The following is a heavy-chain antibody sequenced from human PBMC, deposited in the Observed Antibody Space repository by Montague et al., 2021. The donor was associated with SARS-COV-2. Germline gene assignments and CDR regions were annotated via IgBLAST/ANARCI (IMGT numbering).Heavy chain of an antibody. V-gene: IGHV4-39*01. Sequence: SETLSLTCTVSGGSISSSIYYWGWIRQPPGKGLEWIGSIYYSGSTYYNPSLKSRVTISVDTSKNQFSLKLSSVTAADTAVYYCARLASGWWELTLDYWGQGTLVTVSS. D-gene: IGHD2-15*01. CDR2: IYYSGST. CDR1: GGSISSSIYY. CDR3: ARLASGWWELTLDY. J-gene: IGHJ4*02.